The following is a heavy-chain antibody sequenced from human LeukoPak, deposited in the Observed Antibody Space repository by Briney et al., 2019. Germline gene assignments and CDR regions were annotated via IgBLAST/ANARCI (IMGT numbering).Heavy chain of an antibody. CDR3: ARSSYSSSSSV. CDR1: GFTFSGFW. V-gene: IGHV3-7*03. D-gene: IGHD6-6*01. J-gene: IGHJ3*01. CDR2: INSDGSEG. Sequence: GGPLRLSWAVSGFTFSGFWMSWSRQAPGKGLEWVASINSDGSEGYYADVVKGRFTISRDNAKNSLYLQINSLRAEDTAVYYCARSSYSSSSSVWGQGTMVTVSS.